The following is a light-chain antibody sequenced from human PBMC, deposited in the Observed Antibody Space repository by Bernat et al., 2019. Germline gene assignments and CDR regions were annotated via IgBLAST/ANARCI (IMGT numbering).Light chain of an antibody. Sequence: QSALTQPPSVSGSPGQSVTISCTGTSSDVGSYNRVSWYQQPPGTAPKLMTYEVNNRPSGVPDRFSGSKSGNTASLTISGLQAEDEADYYCCSFTTTTTCVCGGGTKLSVL. CDR2: EVN. V-gene: IGLV2-18*02. CDR1: SSDVGSYNR. CDR3: CSFTTTTTCV. J-gene: IGLJ3*02.